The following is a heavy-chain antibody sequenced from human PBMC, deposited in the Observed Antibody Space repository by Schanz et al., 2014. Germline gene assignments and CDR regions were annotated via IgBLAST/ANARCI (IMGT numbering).Heavy chain of an antibody. CDR1: GFTVNTNY. CDR3: ARDGGRDGYNLAFDV. V-gene: IGHV3-53*01. D-gene: IGHD5-12*01. J-gene: IGHJ3*01. CDR2: MYINSGST. Sequence: EVQLVESGGGLIQPGGSLRLSCAVSGFTVNTNYMSWVRQAPGKGLEWISSMYINSGSTQYADSVKGRFIISRDSSKNTLLLQMNSLRAEDTAVYFGARDGGRDGYNLAFDVWGQGTLVTVSS.